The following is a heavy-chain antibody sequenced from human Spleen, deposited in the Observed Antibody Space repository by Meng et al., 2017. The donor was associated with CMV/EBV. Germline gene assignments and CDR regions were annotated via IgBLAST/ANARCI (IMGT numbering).Heavy chain of an antibody. D-gene: IGHD3-22*01. J-gene: IGHJ5*02. Sequence: EVRRGVVEPSQSLHLTCHVSGGSISSGCCFWSLIRTPAGKGLEWVGRIYTRWCTNYNTTLKRRVTISVDMSKNQFSLKLSSVTAADTAVYSCARWSYYDRSGYTPWGQGTLVTVSS. CDR1: GGSISSGCCF. V-gene: IGHV4-61*02. CDR2: IYTRWCT. CDR3: ARWSYYDRSGYTP.